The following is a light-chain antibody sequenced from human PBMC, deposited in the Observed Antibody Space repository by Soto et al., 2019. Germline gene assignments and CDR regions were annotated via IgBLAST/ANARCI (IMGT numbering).Light chain of an antibody. CDR3: AAWDDSLSAWV. CDR2: SSD. V-gene: IGLV1-44*01. CDR1: SSNIGSNS. J-gene: IGLJ3*02. Sequence: QLVLTQPPSASGTPGQRVTISCSGSSSNIGSNSVNWYQQLPGTAPKLLIYSSDQRPSGVPDRFSGSKSGTSASLAISGLQSEDEADYYCAAWDDSLSAWVFGGGTKLTVL.